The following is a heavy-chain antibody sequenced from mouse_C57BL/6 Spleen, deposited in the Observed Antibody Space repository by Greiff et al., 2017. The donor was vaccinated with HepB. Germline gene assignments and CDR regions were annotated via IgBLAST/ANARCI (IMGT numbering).Heavy chain of an antibody. CDR2: IDPSDSYT. Sequence: VQLQQPGAELVKPGASVKLSCKASGYTFTSYWLQWVKQRPGQGLEWIGEIDPSDSYTNYNQKFKGKATLTVDTSSSTAYMQLSSLTSEDSAVYYCARKGDNWDAFDYWGQGTTLTVSS. CDR1: GYTFTSYW. J-gene: IGHJ2*01. CDR3: ARKGDNWDAFDY. V-gene: IGHV1-50*01. D-gene: IGHD4-1*01.